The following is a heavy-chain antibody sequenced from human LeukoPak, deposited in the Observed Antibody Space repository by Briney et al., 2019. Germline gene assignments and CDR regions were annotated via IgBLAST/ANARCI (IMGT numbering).Heavy chain of an antibody. D-gene: IGHD3-22*01. CDR3: ARDSRVFYDSSGYYFLGDAFDI. J-gene: IGHJ3*02. V-gene: IGHV4-39*07. CDR1: GGSISSSSYS. CDR2: IYYSGST. Sequence: PSETLSLTCTVSGGSISSSSYSWGWIRQPPGKGLEWIGSIYYSGSTYYNPSLKSRVTISVDTSKNQFSLKLSSVTAADTAVYYCARDSRVFYDSSGYYFLGDAFDIWGQGTMVTVSS.